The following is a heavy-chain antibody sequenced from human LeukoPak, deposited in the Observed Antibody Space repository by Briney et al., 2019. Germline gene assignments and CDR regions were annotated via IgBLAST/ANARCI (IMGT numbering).Heavy chain of an antibody. CDR1: GFRFGSYD. CDR2: ITTSSSYI. J-gene: IGHJ6*02. CDR3: ASHIVVVTAIRYYAMDV. D-gene: IGHD2-2*01. V-gene: IGHV3-21*01. Sequence: GGSLRLSCAASGFRFGSYDMNWVRQAPGKGLDWVSSITTSSSYIYYADSVKGRFTVSRDNAKNSLYLQMNSLRAEDTAVYYCASHIVVVTAIRYYAMDVWGQGTTVTVSS.